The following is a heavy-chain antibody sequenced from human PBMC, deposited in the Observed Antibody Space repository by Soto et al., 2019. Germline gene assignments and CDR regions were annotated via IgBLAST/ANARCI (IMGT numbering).Heavy chain of an antibody. CDR1: GFTFSSYW. D-gene: IGHD3-10*01. CDR3: ARAEKWYGSGSYYNPPHY. CDR2: INSDGSST. V-gene: IGHV3-74*01. Sequence: EVQLVESGGGLVQPGGSLRLSCAASGFTFSSYWMHWARQAPGKGLVWVSRINSDGSSTSYADSVKGRFTISRDNAKNTLYLQMNSLRAEDTAVYYCARAEKWYGSGSYYNPPHYWGQGTLVTVSS. J-gene: IGHJ4*02.